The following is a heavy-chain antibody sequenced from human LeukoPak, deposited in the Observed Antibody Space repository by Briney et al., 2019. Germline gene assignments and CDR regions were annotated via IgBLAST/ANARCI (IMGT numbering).Heavy chain of an antibody. Sequence: GGSLRLSCAASGFTFRDYSLHWVRQAPGKGLEWVAAVSYDETYKYYVGSVKSRFTISRVDSKNTLYLQMNSLRTEDTAIYYCTCSDDYGDYWGQGTLVTVSS. CDR3: TCSDDYGDY. J-gene: IGHJ4*02. CDR1: GFTFRDYS. D-gene: IGHD3-16*01. V-gene: IGHV3-30*03. CDR2: VSYDETYK.